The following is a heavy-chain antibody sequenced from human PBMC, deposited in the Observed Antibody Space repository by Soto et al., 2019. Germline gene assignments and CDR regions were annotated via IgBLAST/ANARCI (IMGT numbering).Heavy chain of an antibody. J-gene: IGHJ4*02. Sequence: PSETLSLTCSVSGDSISSGTSYWGWVRQPPGKGLEWIGYIYYSGSSYYNPSLKSRVTISVDTSKNQFSLKLSSVTAADTAVYYCARVWRWLQFYYFDYWGQGTLVTVSS. CDR2: IYYSGSS. D-gene: IGHD5-12*01. CDR3: ARVWRWLQFYYFDY. CDR1: GDSISSGTSY. V-gene: IGHV4-30-4*08.